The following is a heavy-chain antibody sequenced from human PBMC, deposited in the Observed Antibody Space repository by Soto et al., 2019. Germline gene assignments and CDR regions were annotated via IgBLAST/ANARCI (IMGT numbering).Heavy chain of an antibody. CDR3: ARQVRYCSGNGCPNLFDP. Sequence: QITLKESGPTLVKPTQTLTLTCTFSGFSLSTSGVGVGWIRQPPGKALEWLALIYWDDDKRYSPSLKTRLSITKDTSKKQVVVTMTNMVPVDTATYYCARQVRYCSGNGCPNLFDPWDQGTLVTVSS. V-gene: IGHV2-5*02. CDR1: GFSLSTSGVG. CDR2: IYWDDDK. D-gene: IGHD2-15*01. J-gene: IGHJ5*02.